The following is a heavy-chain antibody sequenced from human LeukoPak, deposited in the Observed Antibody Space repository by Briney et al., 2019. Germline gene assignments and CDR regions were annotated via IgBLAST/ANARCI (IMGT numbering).Heavy chain of an antibody. CDR1: GGSFSGYY. V-gene: IGHV4-34*01. D-gene: IGHD5-12*01. J-gene: IGHJ6*02. CDR3: ARDSGYVRFDYYYYYGMDV. CDR2: INHSGST. Sequence: SETLSLTCAVYGGSFSGYYWSWIRQPPGKGLEWIGEINHSGSTNYNPSLKSRVTISVDTSKNQFSLKLSSVTAADTAVYYCARDSGYVRFDYYYYYGMDVWGQGTTVTVSS.